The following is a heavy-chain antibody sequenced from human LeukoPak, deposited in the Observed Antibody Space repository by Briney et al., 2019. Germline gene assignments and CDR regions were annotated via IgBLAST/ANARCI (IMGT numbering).Heavy chain of an antibody. CDR3: ARAGATTDYYYYMDV. D-gene: IGHD1-26*01. Sequence: GASVKVSCKASGGTFSSYAISWVRQAPGQGLEWMGRIIPILGIANYAQKFQGRVTITADKSTSTAYMELSSLRSEDTAVYYCARAGATTDYYYYMDVWGKGTTVTVSS. V-gene: IGHV1-69*04. CDR1: GGTFSSYA. J-gene: IGHJ6*03. CDR2: IIPILGIA.